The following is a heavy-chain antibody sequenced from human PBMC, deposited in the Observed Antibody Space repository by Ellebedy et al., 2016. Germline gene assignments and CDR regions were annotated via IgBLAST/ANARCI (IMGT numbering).Heavy chain of an antibody. J-gene: IGHJ5*02. D-gene: IGHD6-13*01. Sequence: SETLSLTCTVSGGSINSGYYWGWIRQSPGKGLEWIGSMYYSGSAYYNPSLKSRVTMSLDPSKIQFPLRLSSVTAADTAVYYCAGGWQQLVWDNWFDPWGQGTLVTVSS. CDR1: GGSINSGYY. CDR3: AGGWQQLVWDNWFDP. V-gene: IGHV4-38-2*02. CDR2: MYYSGSA.